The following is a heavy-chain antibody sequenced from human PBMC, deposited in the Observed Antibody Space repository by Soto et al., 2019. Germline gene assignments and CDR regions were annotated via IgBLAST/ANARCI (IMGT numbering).Heavy chain of an antibody. Sequence: QVQLVQSAAEVKKPGASVKVSCKASGYTFTSYAMHWVRQAPGQRLEWMGWINAGNGNTKYSQKFQGRVTITRDTSASTAYMELRSLRSEDTAVYYCARDTPLEWELLYYFDYWGQGTLVTVSS. CDR1: GYTFTSYA. CDR2: INAGNGNT. D-gene: IGHD1-26*01. CDR3: ARDTPLEWELLYYFDY. V-gene: IGHV1-3*01. J-gene: IGHJ4*02.